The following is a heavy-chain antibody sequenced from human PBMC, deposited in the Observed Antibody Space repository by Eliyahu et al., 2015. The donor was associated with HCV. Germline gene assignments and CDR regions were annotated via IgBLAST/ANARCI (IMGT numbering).Heavy chain of an antibody. CDR1: GXPLXRSSXY. J-gene: IGHJ2*01. CDR2: IYYSGST. Sequence: QLQLQESGPGLVKPSETLSLTCTVSGXPLXRSSXYLGWXRXXPGKGXEGIGSIYYSGSTYYNPSLKSRVTISVDTSKNQFSLKLSSVTAADTAVYYCARQPGQYSSGWYRRLGPGVYWYFDLWGRGTLVTVSS. CDR3: ARQPGQYSSGWYRRLGPGVYWYFDL. V-gene: IGHV4-39*01. D-gene: IGHD6-19*01.